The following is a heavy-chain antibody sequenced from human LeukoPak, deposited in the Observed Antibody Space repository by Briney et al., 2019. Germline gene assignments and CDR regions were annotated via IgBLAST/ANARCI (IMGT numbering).Heavy chain of an antibody. Sequence: GASVKVSCKASGYTFTDYYLHWVRQAPGQGLEWMGWINPNSGVTDYAQNFQGRVAMTRDTSISTAYVELSRLRSDDTAVYYCARGRGEGYTYGRYYFDYWGQGTLVTVSS. V-gene: IGHV1-2*02. D-gene: IGHD5-18*01. CDR3: ARGRGEGYTYGRYYFDY. J-gene: IGHJ4*02. CDR1: GYTFTDYY. CDR2: INPNSGVT.